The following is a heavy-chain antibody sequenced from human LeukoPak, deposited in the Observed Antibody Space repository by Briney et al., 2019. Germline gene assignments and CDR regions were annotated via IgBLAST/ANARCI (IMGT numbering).Heavy chain of an antibody. V-gene: IGHV3-30*04. Sequence: PGGSLRLSCAASGFTFSSYGMHWVRQAPGKGLEWVAVISYDGSNKYYADSVKGRFTISRDNSKNTLYLQMNSLRAEDTAVYYCARAVGAHFWGQGTLVTVSS. J-gene: IGHJ4*02. CDR2: ISYDGSNK. CDR1: GFTFSSYG. CDR3: ARAVGAHF. D-gene: IGHD1-26*01.